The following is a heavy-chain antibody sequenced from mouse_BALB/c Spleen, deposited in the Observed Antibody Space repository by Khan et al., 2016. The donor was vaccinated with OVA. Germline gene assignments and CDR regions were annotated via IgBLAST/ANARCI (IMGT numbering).Heavy chain of an antibody. CDR1: GFTFSSYG. Sequence: EVELVESGGDLVKPGGSLKLSCAASGFTFSSYGMSWVRQTPDKRLEWVATISSGGNYTYYPDSVTGRFTISRDNAKNTLYLQMSSLKSEDTAMSFCATLYVYGSTVYFDYWGQGTTLTVSS. J-gene: IGHJ2*01. CDR2: ISSGGNYT. D-gene: IGHD1-1*01. CDR3: ATLYVYGSTVYFDY. V-gene: IGHV5-6*01.